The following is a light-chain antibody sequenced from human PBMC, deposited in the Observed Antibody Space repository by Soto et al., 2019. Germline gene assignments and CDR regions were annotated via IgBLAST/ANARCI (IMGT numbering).Light chain of an antibody. V-gene: IGKV1-39*01. Sequence: DIQMTQSPSSLSASVGDRVTITCRASQSISSYLNWYQQKPGKAPNLLIYAASSLQSGVPSRFTGSRSGTDFTLTISSLHPEDFASYYGQQSYSTPHTFGQGTKLDIK. CDR2: AAS. J-gene: IGKJ2*01. CDR3: QQSYSTPHT. CDR1: QSISSY.